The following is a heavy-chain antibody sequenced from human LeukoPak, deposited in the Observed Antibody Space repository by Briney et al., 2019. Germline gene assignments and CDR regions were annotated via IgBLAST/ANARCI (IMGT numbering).Heavy chain of an antibody. V-gene: IGHV5-51*01. CDR1: GYRFTNYW. Sequence: GESLNISCKGSGYRFTNYWIGWVGQMPGKGLEWMGIIYPGDSDTRYSPSFQGLVTISADKSISTAYLQWSSLKASDTAVYYCARNKYGDYGGDYDYWGQGTLVTVSS. CDR3: ARNKYGDYGGDYDY. J-gene: IGHJ4*02. CDR2: IYPGDSDT. D-gene: IGHD4-17*01.